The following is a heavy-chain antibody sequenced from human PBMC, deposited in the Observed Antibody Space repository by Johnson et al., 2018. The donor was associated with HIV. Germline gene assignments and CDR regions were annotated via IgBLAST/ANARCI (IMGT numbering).Heavy chain of an antibody. J-gene: IGHJ3*01. CDR1: GFTVSSNY. D-gene: IGHD3-22*01. V-gene: IGHV3-53*01. CDR3: AKGLYYYDSSDYDVPEV. Sequence: VQLVESGGGLIQPGGSLRLSCAASGFTVSSNYMSWVRQAPGKGLEWVSVIYSGGSTYYADSVKGRFTISRDNSKNTLYLQMNNLRVEDMGVYYCAKGLYYYDSSDYDVPEVWGQGTTVTVSS. CDR2: IYSGGST.